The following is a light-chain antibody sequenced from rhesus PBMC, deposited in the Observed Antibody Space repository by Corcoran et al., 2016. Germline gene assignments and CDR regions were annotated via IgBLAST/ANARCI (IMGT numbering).Light chain of an antibody. Sequence: DTQMTQSPSSLSASVGDTVTITCRASQGISNYLNWYQQKPGKAPKLLIYKASTLQSGVPSRFSGSGTGTGYTFTIRSLQPENVATSCCQPSCGTPYSFGQGTKVEIQ. CDR3: QPSCGTPYS. CDR1: QGISNY. CDR2: KAS. J-gene: IGKJ2*01. V-gene: IGKV1-74*01.